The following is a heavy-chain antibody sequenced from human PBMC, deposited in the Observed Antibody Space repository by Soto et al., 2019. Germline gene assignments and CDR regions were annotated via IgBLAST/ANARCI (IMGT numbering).Heavy chain of an antibody. CDR2: IYYSGST. D-gene: IGHD4-17*01. CDR1: GGSISSGDYY. CDR3: ARASTVTTSYYYYGMDV. J-gene: IGHJ6*02. V-gene: IGHV4-30-4*01. Sequence: PSETLSLTCTVSGGSISSGDYYWSWIRQPPGKGLEWIGYIYYSGSTYYNPSLKSRVTISVDTSKNQVSLKLSSVTAADTAVYYCARASTVTTSYYYYGMDVWGQGTTVTVSS.